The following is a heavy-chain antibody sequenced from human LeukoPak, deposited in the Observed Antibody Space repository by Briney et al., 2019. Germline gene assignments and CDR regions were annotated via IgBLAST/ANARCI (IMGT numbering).Heavy chain of an antibody. CDR3: ARDHNYSLFN. D-gene: IGHD2-21*01. V-gene: IGHV1-2*04. CDR1: GYTFTGYY. CDR2: INPNSGGT. J-gene: IGHJ4*02. Sequence: ASVKVSCKASGYTFTGYYMHWVGQAPGQGLEGMGWINPNSGGTNYAQKFQGWVTMTRDTSISTAYMELSRLRSDDTAVYYCARDHNYSLFNWGQGTLVTVSS.